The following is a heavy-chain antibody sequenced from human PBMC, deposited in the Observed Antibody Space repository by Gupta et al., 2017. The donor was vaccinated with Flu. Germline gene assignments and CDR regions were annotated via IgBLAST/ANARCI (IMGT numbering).Heavy chain of an antibody. V-gene: IGHV3-7*01. D-gene: IGHD3-10*01. Sequence: AFGFSLSHYWMGWGRQAPGQGLGWVAHINNNRKEIHYVCSVKGRFTVSRDNAKNSVSLQMNRLRAEATAVYYCSSDNFGHPSRYDQWGQGTVVTVS. CDR3: SSDNFGHPSRYDQ. J-gene: IGHJ4*02. CDR2: INNNRKEI. CDR1: GFSLSHYW.